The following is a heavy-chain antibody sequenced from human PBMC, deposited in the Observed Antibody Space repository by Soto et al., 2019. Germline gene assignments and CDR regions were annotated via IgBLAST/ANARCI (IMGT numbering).Heavy chain of an antibody. D-gene: IGHD6-13*01. Sequence: QVQLVESGGGVVKPGRSLRLSCSASGFTFSSYGMHWVRQAPCKGLEWVAVISYDGSNKYYADSVKGRFTISRDNSKNTLYLQMNSLRAEDTAVYYCAKYHRWAAAGNYYYYGMDVWGQGTTVTVSS. CDR1: GFTFSSYG. J-gene: IGHJ6*02. CDR3: AKYHRWAAAGNYYYYGMDV. V-gene: IGHV3-30*18. CDR2: ISYDGSNK.